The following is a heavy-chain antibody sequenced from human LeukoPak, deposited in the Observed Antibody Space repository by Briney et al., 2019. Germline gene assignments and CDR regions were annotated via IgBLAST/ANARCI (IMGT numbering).Heavy chain of an antibody. CDR2: ISSSSSTI. CDR3: AGQWLVQLGY. CDR1: GFTFSSYS. V-gene: IGHV3-48*01. J-gene: IGHJ4*02. D-gene: IGHD6-19*01. Sequence: GGSLRLSCAASGFTFSSYSMNWVRQAPGKGLEWVSYISSSSSTIYYADSVKGRFTISRDNAKNSLYLQMNSLRAEDTAVYYCAGQWLVQLGYWGQGTLVTVSS.